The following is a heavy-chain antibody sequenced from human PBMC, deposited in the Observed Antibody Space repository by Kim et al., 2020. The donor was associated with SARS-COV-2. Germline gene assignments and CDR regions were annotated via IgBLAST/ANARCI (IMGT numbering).Heavy chain of an antibody. CDR1: GGSFSGYY. CDR3: ARGPPPNCTGGVCYTRVFDV. V-gene: IGHV4-34*01. Sequence: SETMSLTCAVYGGSFSGYYWSWIRQPPGKGLEWIGEINNSGSTNYNTSLKSRVTISVDTSKNQFSLKLSSVTAADTAVYYCARGPPPNCTGGVCYTRVFDVWGKGTTVTVSS. J-gene: IGHJ6*04. D-gene: IGHD2-8*02. CDR2: INNSGST.